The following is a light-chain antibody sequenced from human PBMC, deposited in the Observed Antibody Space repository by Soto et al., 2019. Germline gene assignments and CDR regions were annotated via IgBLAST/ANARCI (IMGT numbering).Light chain of an antibody. CDR2: GAS. CDR3: QQYENWPQLT. J-gene: IGKJ4*01. Sequence: IGMTQTPATLSVSPGGRATLSCRASQSISDTLAWYQQKPGQAPRLLIYGASSRAPGIPARFSGSGSGTEFTLTISSLQSEDFAVYYCQQYENWPQLTFGGGTKVDIK. V-gene: IGKV3-15*01. CDR1: QSISDT.